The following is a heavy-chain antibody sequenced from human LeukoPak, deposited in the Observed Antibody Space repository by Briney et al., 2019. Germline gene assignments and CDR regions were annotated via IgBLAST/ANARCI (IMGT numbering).Heavy chain of an antibody. CDR2: ISYDGRNE. CDR3: ARGQTHSSSWADY. Sequence: GGSLRLSCAAPGFTFSTYDMHWVRQAPGKGLEWVALISYDGRNEYYADSVKGRFTISRDNSKNTLYLQMNSLRAEDTAVYYCARGQTHSSSWADYWGQGTLVTVSS. J-gene: IGHJ4*02. CDR1: GFTFSTYD. D-gene: IGHD6-13*01. V-gene: IGHV3-30*04.